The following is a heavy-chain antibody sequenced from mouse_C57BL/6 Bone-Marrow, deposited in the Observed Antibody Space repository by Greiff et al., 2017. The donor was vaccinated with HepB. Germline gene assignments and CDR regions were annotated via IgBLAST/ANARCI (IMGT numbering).Heavy chain of an antibody. J-gene: IGHJ3*01. D-gene: IGHD2-4*01. CDR3: ARENDYDSFAY. V-gene: IGHV3-6*01. CDR2: ISYDGSN. Sequence: EVQLQQSGPGLVKPSQSLSLTCSVTGYSITSGYYWNWIRQFPGNKLEWMGYISYDGSNNYNPSLKNRISITRDTSKNQFFLKLNSVTTEDTATYYCARENDYDSFAYWGQGTLVTVSA. CDR1: GYSITSGYY.